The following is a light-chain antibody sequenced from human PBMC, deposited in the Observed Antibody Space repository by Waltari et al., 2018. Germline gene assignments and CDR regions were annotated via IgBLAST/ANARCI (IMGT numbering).Light chain of an antibody. J-gene: IGKJ3*01. Sequence: DIQMTQSPSSLSASVGDRVTITCRASQSISSYLNWYQQKPGKAPKLLIYAASSLQSGVPSRFSGSGSGTDFTLTINSLQSEDFAVYFCQQYYNWPLTFGPGTKVDIK. CDR3: QQYYNWPLT. CDR1: QSISSY. V-gene: IGKV1-39*01. CDR2: AAS.